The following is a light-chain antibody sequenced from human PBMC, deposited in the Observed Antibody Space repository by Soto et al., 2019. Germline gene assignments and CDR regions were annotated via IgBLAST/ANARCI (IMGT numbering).Light chain of an antibody. CDR3: QQYGSSLTWT. CDR2: GAS. Sequence: EIVLTQSPGTLSLSPGGRATLSCRASQSVSSSYLAWYQQKPGQAPRLLIYGASSRATGIPDRFSGSGSGTDFTLTISRLEPEDFAVYYCQQYGSSLTWTFGQGTKVDI. CDR1: QSVSSSY. J-gene: IGKJ1*01. V-gene: IGKV3-20*01.